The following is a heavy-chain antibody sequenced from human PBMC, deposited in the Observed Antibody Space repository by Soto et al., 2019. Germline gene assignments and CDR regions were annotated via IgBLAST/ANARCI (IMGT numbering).Heavy chain of an antibody. CDR3: AKFGMATTKRSPPYYIDY. CDR1: GFTFSSYA. CDR2: ISGSGGGT. D-gene: IGHD1-1*01. J-gene: IGHJ4*02. V-gene: IGHV3-23*01. Sequence: GGSLRLSCAASGFTFSSYAMSWVRQAPGTGLEWVSSISGSGGGTYYADSDKGRFTFSTDNSKNTLYLQINSLRAEDTAVYYCAKFGMATTKRSPPYYIDYWGQGALVTVSS.